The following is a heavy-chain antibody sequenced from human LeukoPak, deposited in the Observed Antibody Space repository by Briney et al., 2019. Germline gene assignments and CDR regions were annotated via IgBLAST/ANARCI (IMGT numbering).Heavy chain of an antibody. J-gene: IGHJ4*02. Sequence: SETLSLTCTVSGGSISNYYWSWTRQPAGEGLEWIGRIHSSGSTHHNPSLKSRVTMSVDTSKNQFSLKLNYVTAADTAVYYCARTSATGATYFDYWGQGTLVTVSS. D-gene: IGHD1-26*01. CDR1: GGSISNYY. V-gene: IGHV4-4*07. CDR2: IHSSGST. CDR3: ARTSATGATYFDY.